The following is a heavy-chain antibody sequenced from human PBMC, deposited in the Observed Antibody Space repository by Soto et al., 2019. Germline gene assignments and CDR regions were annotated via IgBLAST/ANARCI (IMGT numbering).Heavy chain of an antibody. CDR3: AREVGASRYYYDLDV. J-gene: IGHJ6*02. Sequence: ASVKVSCKASGYTFTDYYIHWVRQAPGQGLEWMGWVNPNSGGTNHAQEFQGRVTMTRDTSFSTAYMELTRLRSDDTAVYYCAREVGASRYYYDLDVWGQGTTVTVSS. CDR2: VNPNSGGT. CDR1: GYTFTDYY. V-gene: IGHV1-2*02. D-gene: IGHD3-16*01.